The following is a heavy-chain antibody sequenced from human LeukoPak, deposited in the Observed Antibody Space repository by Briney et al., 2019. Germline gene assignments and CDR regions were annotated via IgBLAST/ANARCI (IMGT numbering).Heavy chain of an antibody. CDR2: ISSSSSTI. D-gene: IGHD2-2*01. Sequence: GGSLRLSCAASGFTFSSYSMNWVRQAPGKGLEWGSYISSSSSTIYYADSVKGRFTISRDNAKNSLYLQMNSLRAEDTAVYYCARSGYCSSTSCTDDYYYGMDVWGQGTTVTVSS. CDR3: ARSGYCSSTSCTDDYYYGMDV. CDR1: GFTFSSYS. V-gene: IGHV3-48*01. J-gene: IGHJ6*02.